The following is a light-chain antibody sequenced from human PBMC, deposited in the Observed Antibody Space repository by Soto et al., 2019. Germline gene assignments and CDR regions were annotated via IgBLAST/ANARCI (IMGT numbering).Light chain of an antibody. CDR1: SSDVGSHNL. Sequence: QSALTQPASVSGSPGQSITISCTGTSSDVGSHNLVSWYQQHPGKAPKIIISEDSKRPSGISNRFSGSKSGNTASLTISGLQAEDEADYYCCSYASGSTWVFGGGTTVTVL. CDR3: CSYASGSTWV. CDR2: EDS. V-gene: IGLV2-23*01. J-gene: IGLJ3*02.